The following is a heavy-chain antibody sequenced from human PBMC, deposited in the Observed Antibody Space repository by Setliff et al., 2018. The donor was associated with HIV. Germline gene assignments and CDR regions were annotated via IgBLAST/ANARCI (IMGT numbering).Heavy chain of an antibody. CDR2: INPSGGST. V-gene: IGHV1-46*01. J-gene: IGHJ4*02. Sequence: GASVKVSCKASGYTFTRYFMHCVRQAPVQGLEWLGMINPSGGSTWYAQKFQGRVTITADTSTDTAYMELSSLRSEDTAVYYCATAPTMKVVYSGFWGQGTLVTVSS. CDR1: GYTFTRYF. CDR3: ATAPTMKVVYSGF. D-gene: IGHD3-22*01.